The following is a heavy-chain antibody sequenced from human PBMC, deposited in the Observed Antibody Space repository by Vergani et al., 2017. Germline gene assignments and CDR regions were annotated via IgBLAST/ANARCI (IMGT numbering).Heavy chain of an antibody. CDR1: VYTFTGYY. J-gene: IGHJ4*02. CDR2: IHPNSGGT. D-gene: IGHD1-26*01. Sequence: QVQLVQSGAEVKKPGASVKVSCKASVYTFTGYYMHWVRQAPGQGLGWMGWIHPNSGGTHYAQKFQGRVTMTRDTSISTAYMELSRLRSDDRAVYYCARGGIVGDNPFPIWGQGTLVTVSS. CDR3: ARGGIVGDNPFPI. V-gene: IGHV1-2*02.